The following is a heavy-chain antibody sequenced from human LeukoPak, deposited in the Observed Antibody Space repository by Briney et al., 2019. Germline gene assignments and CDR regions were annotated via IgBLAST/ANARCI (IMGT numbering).Heavy chain of an antibody. V-gene: IGHV3-7*03. Sequence: GGSLRLSCAVSGFTFSSYWMSWVRQAPGKGLEWVANIKQDGSEKYYVDSVKGRFTISRDNAKNSLYLQMNSLRAEDTAVYYCARGAVAGPPLYYFDYWGQGTLVTVSS. CDR1: GFTFSSYW. D-gene: IGHD6-19*01. J-gene: IGHJ4*02. CDR3: ARGAVAGPPLYYFDY. CDR2: IKQDGSEK.